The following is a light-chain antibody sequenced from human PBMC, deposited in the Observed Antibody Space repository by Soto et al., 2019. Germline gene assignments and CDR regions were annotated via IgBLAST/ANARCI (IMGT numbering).Light chain of an antibody. CDR3: QQYNSYPYT. Sequence: DIQMTQSPSTLSASVGDRVTITCRASQSISSWLAWYQQKPGQAPKLLIYKASSLESGVPSWFSGSGSGTEFTLTISSLQPDDFATYYCQQYNSYPYTFGQGTKLEIK. V-gene: IGKV1-5*03. CDR1: QSISSW. CDR2: KAS. J-gene: IGKJ2*01.